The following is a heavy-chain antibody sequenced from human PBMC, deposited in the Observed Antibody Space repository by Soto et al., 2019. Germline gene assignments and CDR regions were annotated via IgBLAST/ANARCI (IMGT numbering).Heavy chain of an antibody. J-gene: IGHJ4*02. CDR1: GGFISISSYY. D-gene: IGHD2-2*01. Sequence: PSEPLSLTCTVAGGFISISSYYWGWIRQPPGKGLEWIGSIYYSGSTYYNPSLKSRVTISVDTSKNQFSLKLSSVTAADTAVYYXARFGVVPAATKEKTFDYWGQGTLVTVSS. CDR3: ARFGVVPAATKEKTFDY. CDR2: IYYSGST. V-gene: IGHV4-39*01.